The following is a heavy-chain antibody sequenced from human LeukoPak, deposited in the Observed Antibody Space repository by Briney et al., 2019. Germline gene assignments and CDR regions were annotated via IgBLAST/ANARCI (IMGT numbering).Heavy chain of an antibody. CDR1: GFTFSSYG. D-gene: IGHD3-22*01. J-gene: IGHJ4*02. Sequence: GGSLGLSCAASGFTFSSYGVHWVRQAPGKGLEWVAVISYDGSNKYYADSVKGRFTISRDNSKNTLYLQMNSLRAEDTAVYYCAKGGSSGYALYYFDYWGQGTLVTVSS. CDR2: ISYDGSNK. CDR3: AKGGSSGYALYYFDY. V-gene: IGHV3-30*18.